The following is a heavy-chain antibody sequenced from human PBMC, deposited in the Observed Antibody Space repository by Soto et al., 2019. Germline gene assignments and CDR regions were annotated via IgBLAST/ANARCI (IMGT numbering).Heavy chain of an antibody. CDR1: GCSISSYY. CDR3: AREREVDGFDY. V-gene: IGHV4-59*12. CDR2: IYYSGRT. J-gene: IGHJ4*02. Sequence: SETLSLTCTVSGCSISSYYWSWIRQPPGKGLECIGYIYYSGRTNYNPSLKSRVTISVDTSKNPFSLKLSSVTAAATAVYYCAREREVDGFDYWGQGTLVTVSS. D-gene: IGHD1-26*01.